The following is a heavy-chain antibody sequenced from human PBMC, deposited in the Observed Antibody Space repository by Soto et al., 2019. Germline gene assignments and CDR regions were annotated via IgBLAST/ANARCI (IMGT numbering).Heavy chain of an antibody. CDR3: ARGVYCSSTSCYWGMDV. V-gene: IGHV4-34*01. D-gene: IGHD2-2*01. CDR2: INHSGST. Sequence: SETLSLTCAVYGASFSGYYWSWIRQPPGKGLEWIGEINHSGSTNYNPSLKSRVTISVDTSKNQFSLKLSSVTAADTAVYYCARGVYCSSTSCYWGMDVWGQGTTVT. CDR1: GASFSGYY. J-gene: IGHJ6*02.